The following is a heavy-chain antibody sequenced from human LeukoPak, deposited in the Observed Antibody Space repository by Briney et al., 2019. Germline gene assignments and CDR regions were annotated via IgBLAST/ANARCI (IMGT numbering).Heavy chain of an antibody. CDR2: IFTSGST. Sequence: SETLSLTCTVSGGSVGDYYWTWIRQPPGQGLEWIGYIFTSGSTNYNPFLKSRVTISLDTAENQFSLKLISVTAADTAVYYCARHFWGDNNYYFYMDVWGKGTTVTVSS. CDR3: ARHFWGDNNYYFYMDV. CDR1: GGSVGDYY. V-gene: IGHV4-4*09. D-gene: IGHD3-3*02. J-gene: IGHJ6*03.